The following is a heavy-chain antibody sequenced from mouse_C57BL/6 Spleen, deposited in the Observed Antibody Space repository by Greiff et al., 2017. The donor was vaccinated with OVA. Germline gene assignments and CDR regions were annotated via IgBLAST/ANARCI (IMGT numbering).Heavy chain of an antibody. CDR2: IDPSDSYT. Sequence: QVQLQQSGAELVMPGASVKLSCKASGYTFTSYWMHWVKQRPGQGLEWIGEIDPSDSYTNYNQKFKGKSTLTVDKSSSTAYMQLSSLTSEDSAVYYCARKGYDGYYGYFDVWGTGTTVTVSS. D-gene: IGHD2-3*01. V-gene: IGHV1-69*01. J-gene: IGHJ1*03. CDR3: ARKGYDGYYGYFDV. CDR1: GYTFTSYW.